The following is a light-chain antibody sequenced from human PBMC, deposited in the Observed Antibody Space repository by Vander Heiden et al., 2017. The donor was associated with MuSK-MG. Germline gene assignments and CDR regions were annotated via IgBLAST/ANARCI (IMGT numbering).Light chain of an antibody. J-gene: IGLJ2*01. V-gene: IGLV2-14*01. CDR3: SSYTSSSTLAV. CDR2: DVS. CDR1: SSDVGGYNY. Sequence: QSALTQPASVSGSPGQSITISCTGTSSDVGGYNYVPWYQQHPGKAPKLMIYDVSNRPSGVSNRFSGSKSDNTASLTISGLQAEDEADYYCSSYTSSSTLAVFGGGTKLTVL.